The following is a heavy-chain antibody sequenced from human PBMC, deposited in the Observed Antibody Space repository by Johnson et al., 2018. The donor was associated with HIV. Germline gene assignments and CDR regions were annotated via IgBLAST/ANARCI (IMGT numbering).Heavy chain of an antibody. CDR2: ISYDGSNK. V-gene: IGHV3-30*03. D-gene: IGHD3-22*01. Sequence: QEQLVESGGGVVQPGRSLRLSCAASGFTFSSYGMHWVRQAPGKGLEWVAVISYDGSNKYYADSVKGRFTISRENAKNSLYLQMNSLRAGDTAVYYCARGRDSSGFNDAFDIWGQGTMVTVSS. J-gene: IGHJ3*02. CDR1: GFTFSSYG. CDR3: ARGRDSSGFNDAFDI.